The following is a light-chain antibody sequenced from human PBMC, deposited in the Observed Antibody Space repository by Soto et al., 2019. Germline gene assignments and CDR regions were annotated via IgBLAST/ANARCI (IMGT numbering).Light chain of an antibody. V-gene: IGKV1-12*01. J-gene: IGKJ4*02. Sequence: DIQMTQSPSIVSASVGDRVTITCRASQGISSWLAWYQHKPGSAPKLLLHAASSLEGGVPSRFSGSGSGTDFTLTISSLQPEDFATYYCQQTSSFPLTFGGGTKVEIK. CDR3: QQTSSFPLT. CDR2: AAS. CDR1: QGISSW.